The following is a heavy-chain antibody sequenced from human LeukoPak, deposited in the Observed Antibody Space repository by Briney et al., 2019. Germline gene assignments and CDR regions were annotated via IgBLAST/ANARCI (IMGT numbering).Heavy chain of an antibody. CDR1: GFTFSTYW. CDR3: ASLNSSGYFDY. Sequence: GGSLRLSCAASGFTFSTYWMSWVRQAPGKGLEWVASIKQDETEKYYVDSVKGRFTISRDNAKNSLYLQMNSLRAEDTAVYYCASLNSSGYFDYWGQGTLVTVSS. D-gene: IGHD3-22*01. J-gene: IGHJ4*02. V-gene: IGHV3-7*01. CDR2: IKQDETEK.